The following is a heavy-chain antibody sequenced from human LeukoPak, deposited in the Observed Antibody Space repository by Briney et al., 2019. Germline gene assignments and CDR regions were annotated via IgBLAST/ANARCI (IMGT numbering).Heavy chain of an antibody. D-gene: IGHD3-3*01. CDR3: APLSFLEWLDA. V-gene: IGHV3-21*01. J-gene: IGHJ4*02. CDR2: ISSSSSYI. CDR1: GFTFSSYS. Sequence: GGSLRLSCAASGFTFSSYSMNWVRQAPGKGLEWVSSISSSSSYIYYADSVKGRFTIPRDNAKNSLYLQMNSLRAEDTAVYYCAPLSFLEWLDAWGQGTLVTVSS.